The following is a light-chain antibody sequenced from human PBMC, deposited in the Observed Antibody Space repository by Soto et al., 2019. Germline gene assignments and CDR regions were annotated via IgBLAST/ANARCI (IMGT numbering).Light chain of an antibody. CDR3: GSYTSSSPV. V-gene: IGLV2-14*01. Sequence: QSVLTQPASVSGSPGQSIAISCTGTSSDVGGYNYVSWYQQHPGKAPKLIIYDVSNRPSGVSNRFSGSKSGNTASLPISGLQAGDGADYYCGSYTSSSPVFGGGTKLTVL. CDR1: SSDVGGYNY. CDR2: DVS. J-gene: IGLJ2*01.